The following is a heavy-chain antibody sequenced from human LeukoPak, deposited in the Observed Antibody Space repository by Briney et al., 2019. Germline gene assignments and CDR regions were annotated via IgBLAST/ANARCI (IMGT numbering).Heavy chain of an antibody. CDR3: ARVPGGGTAAN. Sequence: SETLSLTCTVSGGSVNSGSYYWSWIRQPPGKGLEWIGYIYYSGSTNYNPSLKSRVAISVDMSKNQFSLRLSSVTTADTAVYYCARVPGGGTAANWGQGTMVTVSS. V-gene: IGHV4-61*01. D-gene: IGHD1-7*01. CDR1: GGSVNSGSYY. CDR2: IYYSGST. J-gene: IGHJ3*01.